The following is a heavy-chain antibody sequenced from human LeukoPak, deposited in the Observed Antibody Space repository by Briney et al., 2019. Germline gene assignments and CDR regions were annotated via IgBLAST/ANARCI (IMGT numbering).Heavy chain of an antibody. CDR2: INAGNGNT. V-gene: IGHV1-3*01. J-gene: IGHJ4*02. CDR1: GYTFTSYA. CDR3: ARARGGSYGYSYYFDY. D-gene: IGHD5-18*01. Sequence: ASVKVSCKASGYTFTSYAMHWVRQAPGQRLEWMGWINAGNGNTKYSQKFQGRVTITRDTSASTAYMGLSSLRSEDTAVYYCARARGGSYGYSYYFDYWGQGTLVTVSS.